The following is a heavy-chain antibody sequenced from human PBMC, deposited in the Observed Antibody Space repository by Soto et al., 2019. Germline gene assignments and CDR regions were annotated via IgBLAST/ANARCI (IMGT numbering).Heavy chain of an antibody. V-gene: IGHV1-18*01. D-gene: IGHD2-15*01. CDR2: ISAYNGNT. CDR3: ARDVRSQNWFDP. Sequence: ASVKVSCKASGYTFTRYGISWVRQAPGQGLEWMGWISAYNGNTNYAQKLQGRVTMTTDTSTSTAYMELRSLRSDDTAVYYCARDVRSQNWFDPWGQGTLVTVSS. CDR1: GYTFTRYG. J-gene: IGHJ5*02.